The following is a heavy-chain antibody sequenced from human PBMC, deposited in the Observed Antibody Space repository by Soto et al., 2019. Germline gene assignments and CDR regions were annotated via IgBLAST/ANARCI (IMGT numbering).Heavy chain of an antibody. CDR3: VRDGTKTLRDWFDP. CDR1: GVSISSYF. V-gene: IGHV4-4*07. D-gene: IGHD1-1*01. J-gene: IGHJ5*02. CDR2: IYATGTT. Sequence: PSETLSLTCSVSGVSISSYFWSWIRQPPGRGLEWIGRIYATGTTDYNPSLKSRVMMSVDTSKKQFSLKLRSVTAADTAVYYCVRDGTKTLRDWFDPWGQGISVTVSS.